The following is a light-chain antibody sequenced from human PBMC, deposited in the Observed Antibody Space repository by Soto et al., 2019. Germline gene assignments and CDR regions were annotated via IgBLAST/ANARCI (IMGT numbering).Light chain of an antibody. CDR2: EVS. J-gene: IGLJ1*01. CDR1: SSDVGSYNY. V-gene: IGLV2-14*01. Sequence: QSVLTQPASVSGSPGQSITISCTGTSSDVGSYNYVSWYQQHPGKAPKLMIYEVSDRPSGISSRFSGSKSGNTASLTISGLQTEDEAVYYCSSYTSSSPLFGTGTKVTVL. CDR3: SSYTSSSPL.